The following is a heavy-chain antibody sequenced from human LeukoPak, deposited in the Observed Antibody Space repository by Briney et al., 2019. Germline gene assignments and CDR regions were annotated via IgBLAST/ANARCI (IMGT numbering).Heavy chain of an antibody. J-gene: IGHJ5*02. V-gene: IGHV1-69*13. Sequence: SVKVSCKASGGTLRSYTISWVRQAPGQGLEWMGGIIPIFGTSNYALRFQGRATILANESTSTIYMELSSLRAEDTAVYYCANSWFDPWGQGTLVTVSS. CDR1: GGTLRSYT. CDR3: ANSWFDP. CDR2: IIPIFGTS.